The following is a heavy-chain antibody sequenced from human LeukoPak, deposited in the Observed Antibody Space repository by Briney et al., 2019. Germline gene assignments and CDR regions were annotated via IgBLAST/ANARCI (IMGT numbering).Heavy chain of an antibody. CDR2: INPNSGGT. Sequence: GASVKVSCKASGYAFTSYYMHWVRQAPGQGLEWMGWINPNSGGTNYAQKFQGRVTMTRDTSTSTVYMELRSLRSDDTAVYYCARDGVVVVPAAMLHYYYYMDVWGKGTTVTVSS. J-gene: IGHJ6*03. CDR3: ARDGVVVVPAAMLHYYYYMDV. D-gene: IGHD2-2*01. CDR1: GYAFTSYY. V-gene: IGHV1-2*02.